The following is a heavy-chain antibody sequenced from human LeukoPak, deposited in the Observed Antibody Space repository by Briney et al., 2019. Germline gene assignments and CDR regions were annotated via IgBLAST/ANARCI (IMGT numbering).Heavy chain of an antibody. D-gene: IGHD1-26*01. CDR2: ISSSSSYI. V-gene: IGHV3-21*01. CDR1: GFTFSSYS. Sequence: GGSLRLSCAASGFTFSSYSMNWVRQAPGKGLEWVSSISSSSSYIYYADSVKGRFTISRDNAKNSLYLQMNSLRAEDTAVYYCARVNGGSYSSYFDYWGQGTLVTVSS. CDR3: ARVNGGSYSSYFDY. J-gene: IGHJ4*02.